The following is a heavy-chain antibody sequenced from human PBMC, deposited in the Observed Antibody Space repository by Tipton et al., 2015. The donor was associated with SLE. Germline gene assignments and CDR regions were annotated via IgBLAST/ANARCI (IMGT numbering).Heavy chain of an antibody. J-gene: IGHJ3*02. CDR2: IYTSGSI. Sequence: TLSLTCTVSGGSISSYYWSWIRQPAGKGLEWIGRIYTSGSINYNPSLKSRLTMSVDTSKNQFSLKLSSVTAADTAVYYCARVASSGWRGAFDSWGQGPMVT. V-gene: IGHV4-4*07. D-gene: IGHD6-19*01. CDR1: GGSISSYY. CDR3: ARVASSGWRGAFDS.